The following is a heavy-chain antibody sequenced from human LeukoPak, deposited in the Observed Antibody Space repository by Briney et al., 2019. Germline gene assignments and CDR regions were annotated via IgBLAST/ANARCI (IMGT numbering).Heavy chain of an antibody. J-gene: IGHJ4*02. CDR3: TRDIVSISQPYYFDY. Sequence: PGGSLRLSCTASGFTFGYHSINWARQAPGGGLEWVGFIRSQAYSGTTEYATSVKDRLTISRDDYKSIAYLQMNSLKTEDTAVYYCTRDIVSISQPYYFDYWGQGTLVTVSS. V-gene: IGHV3-49*04. D-gene: IGHD2-2*01. CDR1: GFTFGYHS. CDR2: IRSQAYSGTT.